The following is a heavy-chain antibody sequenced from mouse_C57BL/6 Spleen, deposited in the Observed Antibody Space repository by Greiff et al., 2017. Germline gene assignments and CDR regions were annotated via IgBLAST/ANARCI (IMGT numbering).Heavy chain of an antibody. CDR3: ARNDYSSWFAY. CDR2: IYPSDSET. V-gene: IGHV1-61*01. D-gene: IGHD2-4*01. Sequence: QVQLQQSGAELVRPGSSVKLSCKASGYTFTSYWMDWVKQRPGQGLEWIGNIYPSDSETHYNQKFKDKATLTVDKSSSTAYMQLSSLTSEDSAVYYCARNDYSSWFAYWGQGTLVTVSA. CDR1: GYTFTSYW. J-gene: IGHJ3*01.